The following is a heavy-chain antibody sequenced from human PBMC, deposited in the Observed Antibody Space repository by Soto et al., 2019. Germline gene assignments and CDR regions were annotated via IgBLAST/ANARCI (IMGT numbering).Heavy chain of an antibody. D-gene: IGHD2-2*01. Sequence: GASVKVSCKASGGTFSSYAISWVRQAPGQGLEWMGGIIPIFGTANYAQKFQGRVTITADESTSTAYMELSSLRSEDTAVYYCARGNRYCSSTSCLYYYYGMDVWGQGTTVTVSS. J-gene: IGHJ6*02. CDR1: GGTFSSYA. V-gene: IGHV1-69*13. CDR2: IIPIFGTA. CDR3: ARGNRYCSSTSCLYYYYGMDV.